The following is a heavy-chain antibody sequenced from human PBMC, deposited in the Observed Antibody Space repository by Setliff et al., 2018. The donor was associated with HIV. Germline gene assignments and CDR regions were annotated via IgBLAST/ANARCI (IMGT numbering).Heavy chain of an antibody. CDR2: IYYSGST. D-gene: IGHD3-3*01. CDR3: ARHNYELDYYYYYMDV. J-gene: IGHJ6*03. Sequence: PSETLSLTCTVSGGSISSSSYYWGWIRQPPGKGLEWIGSIYYSGSTYYNPSLKGRVTISVDTSKNQFSLKLSSVTAADTAVYYCARHNYELDYYYYYMDVWGKGTTVTVSS. V-gene: IGHV4-39*01. CDR1: GGSISSSSYY.